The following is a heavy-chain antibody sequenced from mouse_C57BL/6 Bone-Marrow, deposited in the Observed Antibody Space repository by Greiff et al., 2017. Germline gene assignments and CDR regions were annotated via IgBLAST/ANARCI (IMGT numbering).Heavy chain of an antibody. CDR1: GYSITSGYY. CDR2: ISYDGSN. J-gene: IGHJ4*01. CDR3: ATSRGSSSYAMDY. D-gene: IGHD1-1*01. Sequence: EVQVVESGPGLVKPSQSLSLTCSVTGYSITSGYYWNWIRQFPGNKLEWMGYISYDGSNNYNPSLKNRISITRDTSKNQFFLKLNSVTTEDTATYYCATSRGSSSYAMDYWGQGTSVTVSS. V-gene: IGHV3-6*01.